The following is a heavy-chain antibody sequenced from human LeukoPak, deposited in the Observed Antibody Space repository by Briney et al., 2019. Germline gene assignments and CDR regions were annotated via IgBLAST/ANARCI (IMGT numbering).Heavy chain of an antibody. V-gene: IGHV3-23*01. CDR1: GVTFRRSA. J-gene: IGHJ4*02. CDR2: ISAGGDNT. Sequence: GGSLRLSCAASGVTFRRSAMRGVRQAPGKGLEWVSAISAGGDNTYYANSVRGRFTISRENSKKTLYMQMNTLRDEGTGLYFCAKDKGPHLPFDYWGQGTLVTVSS. CDR3: AKDKGPHLPFDY.